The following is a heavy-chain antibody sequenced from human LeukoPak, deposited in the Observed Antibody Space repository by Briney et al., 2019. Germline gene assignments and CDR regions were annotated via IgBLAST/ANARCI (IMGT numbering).Heavy chain of an antibody. CDR2: ITDDAST. CDR3: AKTFFGFSYGKIDY. CDR1: EFNFRSYA. D-gene: IGHD5-18*01. Sequence: GGPMRLYCPTSEFNFRSYAMNWVRQAPGNGLEWISSITDDASTYYADSVKCRFTISRDNSKNALYLQMNSLRAEDTAVYYCAKTFFGFSYGKIDYWGQGILVTVSS. V-gene: IGHV3-23*01. J-gene: IGHJ4*01.